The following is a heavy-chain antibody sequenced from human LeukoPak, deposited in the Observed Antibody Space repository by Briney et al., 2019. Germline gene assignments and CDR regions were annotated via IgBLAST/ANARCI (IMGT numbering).Heavy chain of an antibody. D-gene: IGHD5-18*01. J-gene: IGHJ4*02. CDR2: IYYSGST. Sequence: SETLSLTCTVSGGSISSSSYYWGWIRQPPGKGLEWIGSIYYSGSTYYNPSLKSRVTISVDTSKNQFSLKLSSATAADTAVYYCARCGTAMVIDYWGQGTLVTVSS. CDR1: GGSISSSSYY. V-gene: IGHV4-39*01. CDR3: ARCGTAMVIDY.